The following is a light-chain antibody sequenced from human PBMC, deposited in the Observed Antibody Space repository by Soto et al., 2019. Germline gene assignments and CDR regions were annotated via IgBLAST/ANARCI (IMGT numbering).Light chain of an antibody. J-gene: IGKJ4*01. CDR3: QHRGTWL. CDR1: QSLGKY. V-gene: IGKV3-11*01. CDR2: DIS. Sequence: EIVLTQSPATLSLSPGERATLSCRASQSLGKYLAWYQQKPDQAPRLLIYDISNRATGTPARFSGSGSGTDFTLTSSSLEPEDVAVYDCQHRGTWLFGGGTKVEIK.